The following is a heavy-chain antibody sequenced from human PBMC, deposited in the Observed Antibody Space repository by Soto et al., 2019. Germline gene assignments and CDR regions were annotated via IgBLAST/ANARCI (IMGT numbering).Heavy chain of an antibody. D-gene: IGHD6-13*01. CDR3: ARADGYSSSWSVNP. CDR1: GDSVSSNSAA. J-gene: IGHJ1*01. Sequence: SQTLSLTCVISGDSVSSNSAAWNWIRQSPSRGLEWLGRTYYRSKWYNDYAVSVKSRITINPDTSKNQFSLQLNSVTPEDTAVYYSARADGYSSSWSVNPWGQGTLVTVSS. CDR2: TYYRSKWYN. V-gene: IGHV6-1*01.